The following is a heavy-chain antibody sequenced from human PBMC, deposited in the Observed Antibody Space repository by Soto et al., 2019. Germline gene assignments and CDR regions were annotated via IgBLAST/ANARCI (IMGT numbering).Heavy chain of an antibody. CDR1: GFTFSSYD. V-gene: IGHV3-23*01. Sequence: GGSLRLSCAASGFTFSSYDMSWVRQAPGKGLEWVSGVSASGSITSYADSAKGRFTISRDNAKNTVFLQMSSLRAEDTAVYFCAKGDCGGGRCYRGFDYWGQGTLVTVSS. J-gene: IGHJ4*02. D-gene: IGHD2-15*01. CDR2: VSASGSIT. CDR3: AKGDCGGGRCYRGFDY.